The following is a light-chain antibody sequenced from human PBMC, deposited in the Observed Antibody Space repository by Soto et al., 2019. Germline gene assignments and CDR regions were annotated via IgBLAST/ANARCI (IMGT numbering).Light chain of an antibody. V-gene: IGKV3-15*01. Sequence: EIVMTQSPATLSVSPGERATLSCRASQSVSSNLAWYQQKPGQAPRLLIYGASTRATGIPARLSGSGSGTEFPLTISSMQSEDFAVYYCQQYNNWWTFGQGTKVDIK. J-gene: IGKJ1*01. CDR3: QQYNNWWT. CDR1: QSVSSN. CDR2: GAS.